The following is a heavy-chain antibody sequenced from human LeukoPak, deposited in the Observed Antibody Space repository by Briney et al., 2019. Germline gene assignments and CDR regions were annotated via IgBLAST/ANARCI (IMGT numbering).Heavy chain of an antibody. D-gene: IGHD2-8*01. CDR3: AKDRCSNGVGCYFYYMDV. V-gene: IGHV3-30*02. J-gene: IGHJ6*03. CDR2: IQYDGSNE. CDR1: RFTFSSYG. Sequence: GALRLSCAASRFTFSSYGMHWVRQAPGKGLEWVAYIQYDGSNEQYADSVKGRFSISRDSSKNILYLQMNSLRAEDTAVYYCAKDRCSNGVGCYFYYMDVWGKGTSVTISS.